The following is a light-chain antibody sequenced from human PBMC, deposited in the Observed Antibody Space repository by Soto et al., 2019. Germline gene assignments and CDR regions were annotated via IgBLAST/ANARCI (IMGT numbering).Light chain of an antibody. V-gene: IGLV1-51*01. Sequence: QSVRTRPPSVSATPGQKITISWSGTSSNIENDYVSWYNQLPGTAPKLLIYDNIKRPSGIPGRFSGSKSGTSATLAITGLQPGAEGDYSCGASDSSMNVYVFGGGNKGTAL. CDR3: GASDSSMNVYV. J-gene: IGLJ1*01. CDR1: SSNIENDY. CDR2: DNI.